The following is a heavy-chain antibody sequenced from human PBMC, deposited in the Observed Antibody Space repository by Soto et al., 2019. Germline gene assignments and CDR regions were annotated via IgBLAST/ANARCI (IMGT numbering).Heavy chain of an antibody. V-gene: IGHV3-30-3*01. D-gene: IGHD6-13*01. J-gene: IGHJ6*02. CDR2: ISYDGSNK. CDR1: GFTFSSYA. Sequence: PGGSLRLSXAASGFTFSSYAMHWVRQAPGKGLEWVAVISYDGSNKYYADSVKGRFTISRDNSKNTLYLQMNSLRAEDTAVYYCARDLIMDGSSWYSTHYYYYYGMDVWGQGTTVTV. CDR3: ARDLIMDGSSWYSTHYYYYYGMDV.